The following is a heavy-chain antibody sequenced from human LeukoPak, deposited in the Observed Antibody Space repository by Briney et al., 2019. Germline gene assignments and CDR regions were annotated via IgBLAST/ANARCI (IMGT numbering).Heavy chain of an antibody. CDR3: AKDLTSNYGRAFDI. Sequence: GGSLRLSCAASGFTFSSYGIHWVRQAPGKGLQWVAFIRYDGSNEKYAGSVKGRFTISRDNSKNTLYLQMNSLRAEDTAVYYCAKDLTSNYGRAFDIWGQGTMVTVSS. D-gene: IGHD4-11*01. J-gene: IGHJ3*02. V-gene: IGHV3-30*02. CDR2: IRYDGSNE. CDR1: GFTFSSYG.